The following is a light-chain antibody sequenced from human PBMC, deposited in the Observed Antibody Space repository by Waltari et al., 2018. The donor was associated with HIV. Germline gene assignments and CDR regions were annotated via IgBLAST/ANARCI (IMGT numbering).Light chain of an antibody. Sequence: EIVLTQSPGTLSLSPGERATLSCRASQSVSSSYLAWYQQNPGQAPRLLISGASSRATGIPDRFSGSGSETDFTLTIGRLEPEDFSVYYCQQYGSSPYTFGQGTRLEIK. CDR3: QQYGSSPYT. CDR2: GAS. J-gene: IGKJ2*01. V-gene: IGKV3-20*01. CDR1: QSVSSSY.